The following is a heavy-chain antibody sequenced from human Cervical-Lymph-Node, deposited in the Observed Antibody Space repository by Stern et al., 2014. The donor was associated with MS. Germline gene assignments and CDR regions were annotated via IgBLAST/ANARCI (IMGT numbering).Heavy chain of an antibody. J-gene: IGHJ3*02. D-gene: IGHD3-22*01. CDR1: GFTFSSYA. CDR3: ASTPYYYDSSGYSYDAFDI. Sequence: QVQLVESGGGVVQPGRSLRLSCAASGFTFSSYAMHWVRQAPGKGLEWGAGISYDGSNKYYADSVKGRFTISRDNSKNTLYLQMNSLRAEDTAVYYCASTPYYYDSSGYSYDAFDIWGQGTMVTVSS. V-gene: IGHV3-30*01. CDR2: ISYDGSNK.